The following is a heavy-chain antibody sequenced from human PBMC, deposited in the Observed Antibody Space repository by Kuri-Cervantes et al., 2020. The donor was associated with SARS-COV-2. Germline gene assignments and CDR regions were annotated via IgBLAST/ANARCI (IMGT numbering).Heavy chain of an antibody. CDR2: IYYSGST. V-gene: IGHV4-59*01. CDR1: GGSISSYY. CDR3: ARASLRYFDWLLYPPANYFVY. Sequence: SETLSLTCAVSGGSISSYYWSWIRQPPGKGLEWIGYIYYSGSTNYNPSLKSRVTISVDTSKNQFSLKLSSVTAADTAVYYCARASLRYFDWLLYPPANYFVYWGQGNLVDVAS. J-gene: IGHJ4*02. D-gene: IGHD3-9*01.